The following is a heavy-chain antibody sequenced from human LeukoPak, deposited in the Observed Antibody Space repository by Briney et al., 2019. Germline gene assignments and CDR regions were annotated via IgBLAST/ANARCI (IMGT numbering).Heavy chain of an antibody. D-gene: IGHD1-26*01. CDR2: IYYSGST. CDR1: GGSISSYY. CDR3: AREIGARGVDY. Sequence: TLSLTCTVSGGSISSYYWSWIRQPPGKGLEWIGYIYYSGSTNYNPSLKSRVTISVDTSKNQFSLKLSSVTAADTAMYYCAREIGARGVDYWGQGTLVTVSS. V-gene: IGHV4-59*01. J-gene: IGHJ4*02.